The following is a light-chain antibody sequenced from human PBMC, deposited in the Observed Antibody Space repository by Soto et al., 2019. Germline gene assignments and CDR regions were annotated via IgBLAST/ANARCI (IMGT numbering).Light chain of an antibody. CDR2: KAS. CDR1: QSISTW. Sequence: DIQMTQSPSTLSASVGDRVTITCRASQSISTWLAWYQQQPGKAPKLLIYKASSLESGVPSRFSGSGSGTEFTLTISSLQPDDFATYYCQQYNTYPLTFGGGTTAEIK. CDR3: QQYNTYPLT. J-gene: IGKJ4*01. V-gene: IGKV1-5*03.